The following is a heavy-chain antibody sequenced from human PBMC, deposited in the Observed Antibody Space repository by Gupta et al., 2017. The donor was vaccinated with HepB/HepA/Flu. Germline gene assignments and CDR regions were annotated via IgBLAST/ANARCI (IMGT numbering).Heavy chain of an antibody. D-gene: IGHD1-1*01. Sequence: QVQLVESGGGVVQPGRSLRLSCAASGFTFSSYGMHWVRQAPGKGLEWVAVIWYDGSNKYYADSVKGRFTISRDNSKNTLYLQMNSLRAEDTAVYYCARDATNWDFDYWGQGTLVTVSS. CDR1: GFTFSSYG. CDR2: IWYDGSNK. CDR3: ARDATNWDFDY. V-gene: IGHV3-33*01. J-gene: IGHJ4*02.